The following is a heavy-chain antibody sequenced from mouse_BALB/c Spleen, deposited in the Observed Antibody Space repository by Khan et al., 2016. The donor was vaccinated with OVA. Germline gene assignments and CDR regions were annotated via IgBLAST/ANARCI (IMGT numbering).Heavy chain of an antibody. CDR2: INPSNGGT. D-gene: IGHD3-2*01. CDR1: GYTFTSYY. V-gene: IGHV1S81*02. Sequence: QIQLVQSGAELVKPGASVKLSCKASGYTFTSYYMYWLKQRPGQGLEWIGEINPSNGGTNFNEKFKSKATLTVDKSSSTAYMQLSSLTSEDSAVXAGTRGGTARATLWFAYWGQGTLVTVSA. CDR3: TRGGTARATLWFAY. J-gene: IGHJ3*01.